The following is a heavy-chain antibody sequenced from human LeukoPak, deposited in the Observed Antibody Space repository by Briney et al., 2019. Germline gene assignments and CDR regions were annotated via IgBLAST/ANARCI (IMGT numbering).Heavy chain of an antibody. CDR2: IYYSGST. D-gene: IGHD3-3*01. Sequence: SETLSLTCTVSGGSISSYYWSWIRQPPGKGLEWIGYIYYSGSTNHNPSLKSRVTISVDTSKNQFSLKLSSVTAADTAVYYCARTDFGPSSMDVWGQGTTVTVSS. CDR3: ARTDFGPSSMDV. CDR1: GGSISSYY. V-gene: IGHV4-59*08. J-gene: IGHJ6*02.